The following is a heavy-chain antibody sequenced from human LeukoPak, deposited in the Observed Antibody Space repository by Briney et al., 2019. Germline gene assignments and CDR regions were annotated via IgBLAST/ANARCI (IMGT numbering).Heavy chain of an antibody. J-gene: IGHJ3*02. CDR3: ARALAYCGGDCYSVSTNDAFDI. V-gene: IGHV1-46*03. CDR1: GYTFTSYY. D-gene: IGHD2-21*01. Sequence: ASVKVSCKASGYTFTSYYMHWVRQAPGRGLEWMGIINPSGGSTSYAQKFQGRVTMTRDTSTSTVYMELSSLRSEDTAVYYCARALAYCGGDCYSVSTNDAFDIWGQGTMVTVSS. CDR2: INPSGGST.